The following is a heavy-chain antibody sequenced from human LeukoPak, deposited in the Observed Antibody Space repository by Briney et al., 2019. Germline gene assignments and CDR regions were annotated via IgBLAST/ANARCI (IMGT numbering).Heavy chain of an antibody. CDR1: GFTFSGSA. CDR2: IRSKANSYAT. D-gene: IGHD2-21*01. Sequence: LAGGSLRLSCAASGFTFSGSAMHWVRQASGKGLEWVGRIRSKANSYATAYAASVKGRFTISRDDSKNTAYMQMNSLKTEDTAVYYCTRHPIRGDAFDIWGQGTMVTVSS. J-gene: IGHJ3*02. V-gene: IGHV3-73*01. CDR3: TRHPIRGDAFDI.